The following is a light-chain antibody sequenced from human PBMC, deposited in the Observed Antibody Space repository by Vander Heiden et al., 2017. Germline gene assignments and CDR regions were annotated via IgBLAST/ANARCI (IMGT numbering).Light chain of an antibody. J-gene: IGKJ2*01. CDR2: DAS. V-gene: IGKV3-20*01. Sequence: VFTHSPGTLSLSPGERATLSCRASQSVTNNYVAWYQQKPGQAPRLLIYDASTRATDIPDRFSGSGSETDFTLTISTLEPEDFGVYYCQQYAKSIGRFGQGTKLEIK. CDR3: QQYAKSIGR. CDR1: QSVTNNY.